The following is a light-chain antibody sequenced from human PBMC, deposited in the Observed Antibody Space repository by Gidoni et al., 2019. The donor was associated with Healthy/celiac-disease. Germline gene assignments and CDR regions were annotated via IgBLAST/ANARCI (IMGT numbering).Light chain of an antibody. J-gene: IGKJ1*01. CDR2: GAT. Sequence: EIVMTQSPATLSVSPGARATLSCRASQSVSSNLPWYQQKPGQAPRLRIYGATTRATGIPARFSGSGSGTEFTLTISSLQSEDFAVYYCQQYNNWPPWTFGQGTKVEIK. CDR3: QQYNNWPPWT. CDR1: QSVSSN. V-gene: IGKV3-15*01.